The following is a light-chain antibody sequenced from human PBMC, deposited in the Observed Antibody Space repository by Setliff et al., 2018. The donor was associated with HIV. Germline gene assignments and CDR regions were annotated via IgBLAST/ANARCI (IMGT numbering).Light chain of an antibody. CDR1: EAITSW. CDR2: ATS. J-gene: IGKJ3*01. Sequence: DIRLMQSPTYVSASVGDTVTITCRATEAITSWVAWYQHKPGKAPELVIYATSSLQSGAPSRFSGSGSGTDFTLSISSLQPEDSATYYCQQAISFPLTFGPGTRWISN. CDR3: QQAISFPLT. V-gene: IGKV1-12*02.